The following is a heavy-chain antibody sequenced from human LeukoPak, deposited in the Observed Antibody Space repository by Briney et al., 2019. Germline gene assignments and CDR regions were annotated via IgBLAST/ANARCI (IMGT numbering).Heavy chain of an antibody. J-gene: IGHJ1*01. CDR2: MNPNSGNT. V-gene: IGHV1-8*01. D-gene: IGHD2-21*02. CDR1: GYTFTSYD. Sequence: GASVKVSCKASGYTFTSYDINWVRQATGQGLEWMGWMNPNSGNTGYAQKFQGRVTMTRDTSISTAYMELSRLRSDDTAVYYCAREGRAVTAIGGIGQHWGQGTLVTVSP. CDR3: AREGRAVTAIGGIGQH.